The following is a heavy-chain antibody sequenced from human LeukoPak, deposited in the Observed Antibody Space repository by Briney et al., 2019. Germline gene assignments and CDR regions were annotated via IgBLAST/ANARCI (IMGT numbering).Heavy chain of an antibody. CDR1: GFTFSSYW. CDR3: ARRAGAYSHPYDY. CDR2: IYSDNT. D-gene: IGHD4/OR15-4a*01. J-gene: IGHJ4*02. Sequence: GGSLRLSCAASGFTFSSYWMSWVRQAPGKGPEWVSFIYSDNTHYSDSVKGRFTISRDNSKNTLYLQMNSLRAEDTAVYYCARRAGAYSHPYDYWGQGTLVTVSS. V-gene: IGHV3-53*01.